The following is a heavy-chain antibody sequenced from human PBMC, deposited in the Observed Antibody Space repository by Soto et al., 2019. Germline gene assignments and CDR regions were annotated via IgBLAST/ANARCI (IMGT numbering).Heavy chain of an antibody. J-gene: IGHJ4*02. CDR3: ARDMAMVRGTNFDY. Sequence: EVQLVESGGGLVQPGGSLRLSCAASGFTFSNYWMSWVRQAPGKGLEWVANIKQDGSEKYYVDSVKGRFTISRDNAKNSLYLQMDSLRAEDTAVYYCARDMAMVRGTNFDYWGQGSLVTVSS. CDR1: GFTFSNYW. CDR2: IKQDGSEK. V-gene: IGHV3-7*01. D-gene: IGHD3-10*01.